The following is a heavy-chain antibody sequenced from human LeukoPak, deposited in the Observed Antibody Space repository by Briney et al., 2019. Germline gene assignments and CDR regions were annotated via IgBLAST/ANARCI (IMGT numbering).Heavy chain of an antibody. J-gene: IGHJ6*03. D-gene: IGHD2-15*01. V-gene: IGHV1-18*01. CDR3: ARYCSGGSCYSGPYYYYYYIDV. CDR1: GYTFTSYG. Sequence: ASVKVSCKASGYTFTSYGISWVRQAPGQGLEWMGWISAYNGNTNYAQKLQGRVTMTTDTSTSTAYMELRSLRSDDTAVYYCARYCSGGSCYSGPYYYYYYIDVWGKGTTVTVSS. CDR2: ISAYNGNT.